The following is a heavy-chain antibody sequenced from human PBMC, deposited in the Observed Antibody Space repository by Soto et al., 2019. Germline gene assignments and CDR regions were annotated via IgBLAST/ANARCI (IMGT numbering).Heavy chain of an antibody. Sequence: EVQLVESGGGLIQRGGSLRLSCAASGFTLSPYSLNWVRQAPRKGLEWLSYISGSSNTIYYADSVKGLFTISRDNAKNSLYLQMNSLRDEDTAVYFCARGFDLQYGMDVWGQGTTVTVSS. D-gene: IGHD3-10*01. CDR3: ARGFDLQYGMDV. CDR1: GFTLSPYS. J-gene: IGHJ6*02. CDR2: ISGSSNTI. V-gene: IGHV3-48*02.